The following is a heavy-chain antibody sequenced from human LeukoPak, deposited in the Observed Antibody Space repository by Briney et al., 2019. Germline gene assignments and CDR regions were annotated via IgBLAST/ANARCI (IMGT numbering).Heavy chain of an antibody. CDR3: ARQTGSGLFILP. J-gene: IGHJ4*02. CDR1: GGSISSYY. Sequence: ASETLSLTCTVSGGSISSYYWSWIRQPAGKGLEWIGRIYTSGSTNYNPSLKSRVTISVDTSKNQFSLRLTSVTAADTAVYYCARQTGSGLFILPGGQGTLVTVSS. CDR2: IYTSGST. D-gene: IGHD3/OR15-3a*01. V-gene: IGHV4-4*07.